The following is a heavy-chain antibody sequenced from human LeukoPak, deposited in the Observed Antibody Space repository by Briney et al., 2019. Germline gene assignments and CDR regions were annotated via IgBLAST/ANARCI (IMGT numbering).Heavy chain of an antibody. V-gene: IGHV5-51*01. J-gene: IGHJ4*02. CDR3: ARLGSGYSSGWYTDY. Sequence: GESLKISCKGSGYSFTSYWIGWVRQVPGKGLEWIGIIYPGDSDTRYSPSFQGQVTISADKSISTAYLQWSSLKASDTAMYYCARLGSGYSSGWYTDYWGQGTLVTVSS. CDR2: IYPGDSDT. CDR1: GYSFTSYW. D-gene: IGHD6-19*01.